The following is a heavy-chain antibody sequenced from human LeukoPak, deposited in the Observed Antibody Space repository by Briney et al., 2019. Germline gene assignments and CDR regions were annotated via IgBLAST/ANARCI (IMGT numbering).Heavy chain of an antibody. CDR1: GFTFNGYN. J-gene: IGHJ4*02. V-gene: IGHV3-48*01. D-gene: IGHD3-9*01. CDR3: ARDRPTLTGYYPFDY. Sequence: PGGSLRLSCAASGFTFNGYNMNWVRQAPGKGLEWISYITSSSSSNSYADSVKGRFSISRDNAKNSLYLQMNSLRAEDTAVYYCARDRPTLTGYYPFDYWGQGTLVTVSS. CDR2: ITSSSSSN.